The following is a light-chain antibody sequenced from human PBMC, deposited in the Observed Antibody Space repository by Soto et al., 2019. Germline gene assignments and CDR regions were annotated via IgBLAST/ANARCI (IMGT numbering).Light chain of an antibody. J-gene: IGKJ5*01. CDR1: QSIANY. CDR3: QQNYSPPPIT. V-gene: IGKV1-39*01. Sequence: DIQMTQSPSTLSGSVGDRVTITCRASQSIANYLNWYQQKPGKAPKLLIYAASTLQSGVPSKFSGSGFGTDFTLTISSLQTEDFATYFCQQNYSPPPITFGQGTGLEIK. CDR2: AAS.